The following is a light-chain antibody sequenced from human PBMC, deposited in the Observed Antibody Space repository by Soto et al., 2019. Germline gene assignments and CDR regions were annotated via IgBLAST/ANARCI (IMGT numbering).Light chain of an antibody. J-gene: IGLJ3*02. CDR2: EVT. Sequence: QSVLTQPPSASGSPGQSVTISCTGTSSDVGAYNYVSWYQQHAGKAPKLVIYEVTKRPSGVPDRFSGSKSANTAFLTVSGLQAEDEADYYCSSFASSNTWVFSGGTKLTVL. CDR3: SSFASSNTWV. CDR1: SSDVGAYNY. V-gene: IGLV2-8*01.